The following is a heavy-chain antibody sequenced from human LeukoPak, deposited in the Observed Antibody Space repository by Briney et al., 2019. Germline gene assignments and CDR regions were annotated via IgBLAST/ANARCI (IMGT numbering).Heavy chain of an antibody. CDR2: ISAGGGNT. CDR1: GLTFSSYT. Sequence: GGSLRLSCAASGLTFSSYTMSWVRQAPGKGLEWVSAISAGGGNTYYADSVKGRFTISRDNAKNTLYLQMNSLRDEDTAVYYCARGLDGSFDYWGLGTLVTVSS. D-gene: IGHD1-14*01. CDR3: ARGLDGSFDY. J-gene: IGHJ4*02. V-gene: IGHV3-23*01.